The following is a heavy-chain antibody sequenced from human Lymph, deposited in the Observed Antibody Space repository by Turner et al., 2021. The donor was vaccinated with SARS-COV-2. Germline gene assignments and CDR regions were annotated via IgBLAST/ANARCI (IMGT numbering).Heavy chain of an antibody. Sequence: EVHLLASGGGLVQPGGSLVLSCAASGFTFNSYAMSWVRQAPGKGLEWVSTISGSGGSKDYADSVKGRFTISRDNSKKTLYLQMNSLRAEDTAVYYCAKDPNWYVLSAVDYWGQGTLVTVSS. D-gene: IGHD1-1*01. CDR3: AKDPNWYVLSAVDY. V-gene: IGHV3-23*01. CDR2: ISGSGGSK. CDR1: GFTFNSYA. J-gene: IGHJ4*02.